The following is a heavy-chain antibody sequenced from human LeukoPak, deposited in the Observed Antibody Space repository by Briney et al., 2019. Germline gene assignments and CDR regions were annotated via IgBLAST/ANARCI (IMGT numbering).Heavy chain of an antibody. V-gene: IGHV3-66*01. CDR3: ATTKANSGYPDALDI. CDR1: GFIVSSNY. J-gene: IGHJ3*02. Sequence: PGGSLRLSCAASGFIVSSNYMSWVRQAPGKGLEWVSVIYSGGSTYYADSVKGRFTISRDNSKNTLYLQMNSLRAEDTAVYYCATTKANSGYPDALDIWGQGTMVTVSS. D-gene: IGHD3-22*01. CDR2: IYSGGST.